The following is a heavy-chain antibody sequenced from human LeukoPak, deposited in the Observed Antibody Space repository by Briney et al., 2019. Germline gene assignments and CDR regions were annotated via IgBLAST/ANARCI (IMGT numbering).Heavy chain of an antibody. CDR3: ARGGIYSQGFDY. V-gene: IGHV3-21*01. CDR2: ISTTSDYI. D-gene: IGHD6-13*01. CDR1: GFTFSSYS. Sequence: PGGSLRLSCAASGFTFSSYSMNWVRQAPGKGLEWVSSISTTSDYIYYADSLKGRLTISRDNAKNSLYLQMNSLRAEGTAVYYCARGGIYSQGFDYWGQGTLVTVSS. J-gene: IGHJ4*02.